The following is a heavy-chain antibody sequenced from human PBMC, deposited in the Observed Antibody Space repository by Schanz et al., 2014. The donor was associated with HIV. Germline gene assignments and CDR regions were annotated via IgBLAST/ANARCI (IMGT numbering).Heavy chain of an antibody. CDR1: GFTFRTFS. J-gene: IGHJ4*02. Sequence: EVQLVESGGGLVQPGGTLRLSCATSGFTFRTFSMDWVRQSPGRGLEWLSYISPGGDTIYYAESVKGRFAISRDYDKSSLYLQMSSLRDDDTAVYYCARGGGSGSYFAGYHFDYWGQGTLVTVSS. V-gene: IGHV3-48*02. D-gene: IGHD1-26*01. CDR3: ARGGGSGSYFAGYHFDY. CDR2: ISPGGDTI.